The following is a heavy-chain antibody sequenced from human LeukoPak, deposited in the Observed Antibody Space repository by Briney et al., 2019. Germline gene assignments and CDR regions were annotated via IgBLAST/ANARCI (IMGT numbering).Heavy chain of an antibody. Sequence: GSLRLSCATSGFTFSSFEMNWVRQAPGKGLEWVSYISSTGNTIYYADSVKGRFTISRDNAKSSLYLRMNSLRAEDTAVYYCARDSSGNFIPDYFDYWGQGTLVTVSS. CDR2: ISSTGNTI. D-gene: IGHD3-10*01. CDR3: ARDSSGNFIPDYFDY. J-gene: IGHJ4*02. V-gene: IGHV3-48*03. CDR1: GFTFSSFE.